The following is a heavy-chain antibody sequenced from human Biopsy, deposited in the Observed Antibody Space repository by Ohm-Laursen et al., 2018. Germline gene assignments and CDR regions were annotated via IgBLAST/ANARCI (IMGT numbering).Heavy chain of an antibody. CDR1: GGTFTRYA. V-gene: IGHV1-24*01. Sequence: ASVKVSCKASGGTFTRYAMHWVRQAPGKGLEWMGGFAPENGKTIYAQKFQGRVTMTEDTSTDTAYMELSNLRSEDTAVYYCAGDINNWNVNYWGQGTLVIVSS. D-gene: IGHD1-20*01. J-gene: IGHJ4*02. CDR3: AGDINNWNVNY. CDR2: FAPENGKT.